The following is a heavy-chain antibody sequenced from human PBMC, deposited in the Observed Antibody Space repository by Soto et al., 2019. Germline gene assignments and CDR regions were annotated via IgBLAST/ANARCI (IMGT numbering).Heavy chain of an antibody. V-gene: IGHV4-39*07. Sequence: PSETLSLTCTVSGGSISSGGYYWSWIRQHPGKGLEWIGEIYHSGSTNYNPSLKSRVTISVDKSKNQFSLKLSSVTAADTAVYYCARVAVAGTRVDYWGQGTLVTVSS. J-gene: IGHJ4*02. D-gene: IGHD6-19*01. CDR2: IYHSGST. CDR1: GGSISSGGYY. CDR3: ARVAVAGTRVDY.